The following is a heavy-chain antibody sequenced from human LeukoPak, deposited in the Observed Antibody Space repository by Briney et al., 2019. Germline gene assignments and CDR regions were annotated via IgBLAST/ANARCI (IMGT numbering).Heavy chain of an antibody. J-gene: IGHJ4*02. V-gene: IGHV3-23*01. D-gene: IGHD1-26*01. CDR3: ANRIVGASDYFDY. Sequence: GGSLRLSCAASEFTFSSYAMSWVRQAPGKGLEWVSAISGSGGSTYYADSVKGRFTISRDNSKNTLYLQMNSLRAEDTAVYYCANRIVGASDYFDYWGQGTLVTVSS. CDR1: EFTFSSYA. CDR2: ISGSGGST.